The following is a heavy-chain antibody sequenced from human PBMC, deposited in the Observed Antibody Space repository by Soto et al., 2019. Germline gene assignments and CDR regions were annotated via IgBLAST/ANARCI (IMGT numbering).Heavy chain of an antibody. J-gene: IGHJ4*02. CDR1: GGSFTSYA. Sequence: QVQLVQSGAEVKKPGSSVKVSCTASGGSFTSYAITWVRQAPGQGLEWMGGAIPIFGTATYAQKFQGRVTITADESTTTAYMELSSLRSEDTAVYYCARGYFDSWGQGTLVTVSS. V-gene: IGHV1-69*01. CDR3: ARGYFDS. CDR2: AIPIFGTA.